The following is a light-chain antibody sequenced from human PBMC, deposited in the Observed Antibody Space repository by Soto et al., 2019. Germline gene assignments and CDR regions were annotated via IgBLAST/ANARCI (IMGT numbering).Light chain of an antibody. CDR2: AAS. Sequence: DIQMTQSPSSLSASVGDRVTITCRASQSISSYLNWYQQKPGKAPKLLIYAASSLQSGVPSSFSGSRSGTDFTLTISSLQPEDFATYYCQHSYSTPPYTFGQGTKLEIK. J-gene: IGKJ2*01. CDR1: QSISSY. V-gene: IGKV1-39*01. CDR3: QHSYSTPPYT.